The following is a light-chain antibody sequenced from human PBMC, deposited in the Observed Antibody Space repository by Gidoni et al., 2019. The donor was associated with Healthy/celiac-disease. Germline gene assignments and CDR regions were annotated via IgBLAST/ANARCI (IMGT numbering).Light chain of an antibody. V-gene: IGKV1-39*01. CDR3: QQSYSTPRLT. Sequence: DIQMTKSPSSLSASVGERVTITCRASQSITSYLNWYQQKPGKAPKLLIYAAASLQSGVPSRFSGSGSGTDFTLTISSLQPEDFATYYCQQSYSTPRLTFGGGTKVEIK. CDR1: QSITSY. CDR2: AAA. J-gene: IGKJ4*01.